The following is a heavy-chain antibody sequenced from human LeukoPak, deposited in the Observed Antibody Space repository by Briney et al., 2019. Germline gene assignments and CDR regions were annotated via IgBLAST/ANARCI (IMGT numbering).Heavy chain of an antibody. V-gene: IGHV3-23*01. Sequence: PGGSLRLSCAASGFTFSTYGMNWVRQAPGKGLEWVSSISDTGSGTYYADSVKGRFTISRDNSKNTLFLHMNSLRVEDTAIYYCAKRVPYSSSSVYFDAWGQGALVTVSS. CDR1: GFTFSTYG. J-gene: IGHJ4*02. CDR2: ISDTGSGT. D-gene: IGHD6-6*01. CDR3: AKRVPYSSSSVYFDA.